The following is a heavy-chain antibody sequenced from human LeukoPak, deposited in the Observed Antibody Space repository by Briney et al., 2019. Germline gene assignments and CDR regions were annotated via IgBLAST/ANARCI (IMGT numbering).Heavy chain of an antibody. CDR2: ISYSGAT. CDR1: GGSISSSDSH. CDR3: ARGLDTRYSSSWYRFDY. V-gene: IGHV4-30-4*01. J-gene: IGHJ4*02. Sequence: MSSETLSLTCTVSGGSISSSDSHWSWIRQSPGKGLEWVGYISYSGATSYNPSLKSRVTISVDTSKNQFSLKLSSVTAADTAVYYCARGLDTRYSSSWYRFDYWGQGTLVTVSS. D-gene: IGHD6-13*01.